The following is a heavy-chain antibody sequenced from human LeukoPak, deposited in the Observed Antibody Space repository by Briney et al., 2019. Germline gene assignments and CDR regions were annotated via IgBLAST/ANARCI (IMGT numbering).Heavy chain of an antibody. Sequence: SETLSLTCTVSGGSISGHYWSWIRQHPGKGLEWIGYISYSGNTYYNPSLKSRVIISIDTSKNQFSLNLSSVTAADTAVYYCARATQMSARLGNWGQGTLVTVSS. J-gene: IGHJ4*02. CDR2: ISYSGNT. CDR1: GGSISGHY. V-gene: IGHV4-31*03. CDR3: ARATQMSARLGN.